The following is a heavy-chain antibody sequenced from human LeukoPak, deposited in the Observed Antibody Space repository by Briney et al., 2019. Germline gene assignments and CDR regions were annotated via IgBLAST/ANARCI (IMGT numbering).Heavy chain of an antibody. V-gene: IGHV4-59*08. J-gene: IGHJ5*02. CDR2: IYYSGST. CDR3: ARLYYYDRMFDP. D-gene: IGHD3-22*01. CDR1: GGSISSYY. Sequence: SETLSLTCTVSGGSISSYYWSWIRQPPGKGLEWIGYIYYSGSTNYNPSLKSRVTISVDTSKNQFSLKLSSVTAADTAVYYCARLYYYDRMFDPWGQGTLVTVSS.